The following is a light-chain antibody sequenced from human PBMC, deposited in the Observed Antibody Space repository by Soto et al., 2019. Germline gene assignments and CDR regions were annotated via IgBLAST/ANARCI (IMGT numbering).Light chain of an antibody. V-gene: IGKV1-8*01. CDR1: QGISSY. CDR2: AAS. Sequence: AIRMTQSPSSFSASTGDRVTITCRASQGISSYLAWYQQKPGKAPKLLIYAASTLQRGVPSRFSGSGSGTDSTLSISGVQSEDFATYYCQQYYSYPRTFGQGTKVEIK. J-gene: IGKJ1*01. CDR3: QQYYSYPRT.